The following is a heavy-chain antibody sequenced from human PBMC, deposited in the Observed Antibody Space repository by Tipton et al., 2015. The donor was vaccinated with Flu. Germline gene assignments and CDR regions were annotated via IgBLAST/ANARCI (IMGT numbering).Heavy chain of an antibody. CDR2: ISSTGSTV. D-gene: IGHD1/OR15-1a*01. CDR1: GFTFRNYW. Sequence: SLRLSCAASGFTFRNYWMNWVRQAPGKGLEWVAYISSTGSTVYYADSVEGRFTISRDNAKNSLFLQMDSLSADDTAVYYCARGLRGEQTYLRLDYWGQGTLVTVSS. J-gene: IGHJ4*02. V-gene: IGHV3-48*03. CDR3: ARGLRGEQTYLRLDY.